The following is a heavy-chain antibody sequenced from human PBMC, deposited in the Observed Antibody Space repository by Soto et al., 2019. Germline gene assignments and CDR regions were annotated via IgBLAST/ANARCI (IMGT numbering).Heavy chain of an antibody. CDR2: ISDNGGST. V-gene: IGHV3-23*01. CDR3: AKGLVPGAKTSLNDY. J-gene: IGHJ4*02. Sequence: EVQLLESGGGLVQPGGSLRLSCAASGFSFSNYAMTWVRQAPGKGLEWVSTISDNGGSTYYADSVKGRFTIYRDNSQKTLDLQMNSLIDGDTAVYYCAKGLVPGAKTSLNDYCGQGTLVTVSS. D-gene: IGHD2-2*01. CDR1: GFSFSNYA.